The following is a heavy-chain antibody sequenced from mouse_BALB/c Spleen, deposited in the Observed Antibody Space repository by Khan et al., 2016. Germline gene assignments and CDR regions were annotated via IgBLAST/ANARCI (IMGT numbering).Heavy chain of an antibody. Sequence: VQLQQPGAELVRPGALVKLSCKASGFNIKDYYLHWVKQRPEQGLEWVGWIDPENGHTIYDPKFQGKASMTADTSSNTAYLQLSSLTSEDTAVXYCSGEISYHTSRGFAYWGQGTLVTVSA. D-gene: IGHD2-12*01. V-gene: IGHV14-1*02. CDR3: SGEISYHTSRGFAY. J-gene: IGHJ3*01. CDR1: GFNIKDYY. CDR2: IDPENGHT.